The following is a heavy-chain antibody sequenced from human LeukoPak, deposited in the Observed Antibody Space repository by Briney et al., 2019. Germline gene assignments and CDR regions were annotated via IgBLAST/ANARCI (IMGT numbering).Heavy chain of an antibody. V-gene: IGHV3-64*01. CDR3: ARLGGYGKGLDY. CDR2: IGSNGDST. J-gene: IGHJ4*02. Sequence: PGGSLRLSCAASGFXFSRYALHWVRQAPGKGLEFVSAIGSNGDSTYYANSVKGRFTISRDNSKNTLYLQMGSLRAEDMAVYYCARLGGYGKGLDYWGQGTLVTVSS. D-gene: IGHD3-16*01. CDR1: GFXFSRYA.